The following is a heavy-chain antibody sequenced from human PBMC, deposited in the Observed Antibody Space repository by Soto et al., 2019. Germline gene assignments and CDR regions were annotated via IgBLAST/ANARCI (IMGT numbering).Heavy chain of an antibody. Sequence: EVQLVESGGGLVQPGGSLRLSCAASGFNFGSGWMHWVRQAPGKGLVWVSRIDSDGSRPTYADSVKGRFTISRDNAKNTLYLQMSSLIAEDTALYYCSRDPLNYYDSDWGQGTLVTVSS. J-gene: IGHJ4*02. V-gene: IGHV3-74*01. CDR2: IDSDGSRP. CDR3: SRDPLNYYDSD. D-gene: IGHD3-22*01. CDR1: GFNFGSGW.